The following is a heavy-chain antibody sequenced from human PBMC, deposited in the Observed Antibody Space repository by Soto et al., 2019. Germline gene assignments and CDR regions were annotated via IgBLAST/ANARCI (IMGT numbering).Heavy chain of an antibody. CDR1: GFTFDDYA. CDR2: ISWNSGSI. J-gene: IGHJ6*02. V-gene: IGHV3-9*01. Sequence: GGSLRLSCAASGFTFDDYAMHWVRQAPGKGLEWVSGISWNSGSIGYADSVKGRFTISRDNAKNSLYLQMNSLRAEDAALYYCAKDRGRTGYYGMDVWGQGTTVTAP. CDR3: AKDRGRTGYYGMDV.